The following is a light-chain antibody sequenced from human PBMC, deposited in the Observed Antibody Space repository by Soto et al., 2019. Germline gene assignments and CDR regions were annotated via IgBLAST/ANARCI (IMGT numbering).Light chain of an antibody. V-gene: IGKV1-27*01. J-gene: IGKJ1*01. Sequence: DIQMTQSPSSLSASVGDRVTITCRASQGISNFLAWHQQKPGNVPKLLIYAASTLQSGVPSRFSGSGSGTDFTLTITSRQPADVATYYCQKYNSAPWTFGQGTKVEVK. CDR3: QKYNSAPWT. CDR2: AAS. CDR1: QGISNF.